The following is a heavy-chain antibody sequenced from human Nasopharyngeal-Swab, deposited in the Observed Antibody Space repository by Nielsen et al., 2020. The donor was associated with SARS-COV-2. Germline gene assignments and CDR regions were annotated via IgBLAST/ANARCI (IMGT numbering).Heavy chain of an antibody. CDR1: GFTFNHYN. Sequence: GGSLRLSCAASGFTFNHYNFNWVRQAPGKGLELVSSISSSSSYIYYADSVKGRFTISRDNAKNSLYLQMNSLRAEDTAVYYCARDGLDYDFWSAYFMDVWGQGTTVTVSS. D-gene: IGHD3-3*01. CDR3: ARDGLDYDFWSAYFMDV. V-gene: IGHV3-21*01. J-gene: IGHJ6*02. CDR2: ISSSSSYI.